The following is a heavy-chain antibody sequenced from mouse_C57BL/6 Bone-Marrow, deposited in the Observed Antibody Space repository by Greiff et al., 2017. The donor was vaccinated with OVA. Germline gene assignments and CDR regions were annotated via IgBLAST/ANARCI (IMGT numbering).Heavy chain of an antibody. CDR2: IYPGDGDT. J-gene: IGHJ4*01. CDR1: GYAFSSSW. CDR3: ARYYYGSSPAMDY. Sequence: QVQLQQSGPELVKPGASVKISCKASGYAFSSSWMNWVKQRPGQGLEWIGRIYPGDGDTNYNGKFKGKATLTADKSSSTAYMQLSSLTSEDSAVYFCARYYYGSSPAMDYWGQGTSVTVSS. V-gene: IGHV1-82*01. D-gene: IGHD1-1*01.